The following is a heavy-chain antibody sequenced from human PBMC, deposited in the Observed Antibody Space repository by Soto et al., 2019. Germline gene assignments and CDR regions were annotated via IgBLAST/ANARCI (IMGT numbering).Heavy chain of an antibody. D-gene: IGHD6-6*01. V-gene: IGHV3-7*03. CDR2: IKQDGSEK. CDR1: GFTFSIYW. CDR3: ARVGYSSSFYYYGMDV. J-gene: IGHJ6*02. Sequence: GGSLRLSCAAPGFTFSIYWMSWFRQAPGKGLEWVANIKQDGSEKYYVDSVKGRFTISRDNAKNSLYLQMNSLRAEDTAVYYCARVGYSSSFYYYGMDVWGQGTTVTVSS.